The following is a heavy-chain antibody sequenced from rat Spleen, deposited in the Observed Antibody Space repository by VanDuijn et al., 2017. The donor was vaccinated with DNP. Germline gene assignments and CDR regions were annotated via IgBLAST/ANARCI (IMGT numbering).Heavy chain of an antibody. CDR2: ISYSGRT. CDR3: AREEGNNHDVDY. Sequence: EVQLQESGPGLVKPSQSLSLTCSVTGYSITSNYWGWIRKFPGNKMEWMGYISYSGRTSYNPSLKSRISITRDTSKNQFFLQLNSVNTEYTVKYCCAREEGNNHDVDYWGQGVRVTVSS. D-gene: IGHD1-10*01. V-gene: IGHV3-1*01. CDR1: GYSITSNY. J-gene: IGHJ2*01.